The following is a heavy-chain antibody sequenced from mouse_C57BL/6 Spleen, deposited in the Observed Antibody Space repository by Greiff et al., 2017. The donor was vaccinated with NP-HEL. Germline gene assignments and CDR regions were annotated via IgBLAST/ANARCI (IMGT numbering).Heavy chain of an antibody. CDR2: IDPEDGET. CDR3: ARSVYYYGSGDAMDY. D-gene: IGHD1-1*01. CDR1: GFNIKDYY. Sequence: EVHLVESGAELVKPGASVKLSCTASGFNIKDYYMHWVKQRTEQGLEWIGRIDPEDGETKYAQKFQGKATITADTSSNTAYLQLSSLTSEDTAVYYCARSVYYYGSGDAMDYWGQGTSVTVSS. J-gene: IGHJ4*01. V-gene: IGHV14-2*01.